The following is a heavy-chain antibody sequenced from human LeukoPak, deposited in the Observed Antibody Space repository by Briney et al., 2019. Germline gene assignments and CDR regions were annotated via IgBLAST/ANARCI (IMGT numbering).Heavy chain of an antibody. V-gene: IGHV3-30*02. Sequence: GGSLRLSCAASGFTFRSFGMHFVRQAPGKGLEWVAFIRFDGSNQYYTDSVKGRFTISRDNSNNTLFLQMNNLRGHDTAVYLCAKGYGESHFDSWGQGTLVPVSS. D-gene: IGHD5-18*01. CDR3: AKGYGESHFDS. J-gene: IGHJ4*02. CDR2: IRFDGSNQ. CDR1: GFTFRSFG.